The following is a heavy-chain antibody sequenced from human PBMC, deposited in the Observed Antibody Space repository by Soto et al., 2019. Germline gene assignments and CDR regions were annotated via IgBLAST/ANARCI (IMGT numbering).Heavy chain of an antibody. J-gene: IGHJ6*04. CDR3: ARKRAGPGEGFSLSAPGMDV. V-gene: IGHV3-11*01. Sequence: QVQLVESGGGLVKPGGSLRLSCAASGFTFSDYYMSWIRQAPGKGLEWVSHISSSGSTIYYADSVKGRFTISRDNAKNSLNLKMNTRGAGNTALYYGARKRAGPGEGFSLSAPGMDVGGKGPTVPAPS. CDR2: ISSSGSTI. CDR1: GFTFSDYY. D-gene: IGHD3-10*01.